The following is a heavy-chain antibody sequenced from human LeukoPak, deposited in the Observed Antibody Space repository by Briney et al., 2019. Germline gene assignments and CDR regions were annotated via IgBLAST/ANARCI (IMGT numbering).Heavy chain of an antibody. CDR3: ARGYSYGFNGLLDY. Sequence: ASVKVSCKASGYTFTSYYMHWVRQAPGQGLEWMGIINPSGGSTSYAQKFQGRVTMSVDTSKNQFSLKLSSVTAADTAVYYCARGYSYGFNGLLDYWGQGTLVTVSS. J-gene: IGHJ4*02. CDR1: GYTFTSYY. D-gene: IGHD5-18*01. CDR2: INPSGGST. V-gene: IGHV1-46*01.